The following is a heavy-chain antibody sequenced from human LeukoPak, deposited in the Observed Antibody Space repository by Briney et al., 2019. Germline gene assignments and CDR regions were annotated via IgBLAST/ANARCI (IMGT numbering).Heavy chain of an antibody. CDR3: ARDHGDYFDY. Sequence: GGSLRLSCAASGXTFSTYSVNWVRQAPGKGLEWVSFISSSSSYKDYADSVKGRFTISRDNAKNSLYLQMNSLRAEDTAVYYCARDHGDYFDYWGQGTLVTVSS. CDR1: GXTFSTYS. CDR2: ISSSSSYK. V-gene: IGHV3-21*01. J-gene: IGHJ4*02. D-gene: IGHD4-17*01.